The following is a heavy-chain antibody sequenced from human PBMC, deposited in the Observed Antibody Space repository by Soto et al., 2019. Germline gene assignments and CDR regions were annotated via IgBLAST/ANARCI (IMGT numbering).Heavy chain of an antibody. Sequence: GGSLRLSCAPSGFNFHDHGISWVRQAPGKGLEWICGINWTGGSTGYADSVKGRFTISRDNARNSVNLQMNSLRPEDTALYYCVRGFLGGSSSTNPFEYWGQGTVVTVSS. CDR2: INWTGGST. V-gene: IGHV3-20*04. CDR3: VRGFLGGSSSTNPFEY. CDR1: GFNFHDHG. J-gene: IGHJ4*02. D-gene: IGHD2-15*01.